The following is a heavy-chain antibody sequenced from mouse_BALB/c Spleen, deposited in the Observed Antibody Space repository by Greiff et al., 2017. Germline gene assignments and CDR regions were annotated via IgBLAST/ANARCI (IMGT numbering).Heavy chain of an antibody. V-gene: IGHV10S3*01. D-gene: IGHD1-2*01. CDR2: IRSKSNNYAT. CDR3: VMGLRPYYYAMDY. Sequence: GGGLVQPKGSLTLSCAASGFTFNTNAMIWVRLAPGKGLEWVARIRSKSNNYATYYADSVKDRFTISRDDSQSMLYLQMNNLKTEDTAMYYCVMGLRPYYYAMDYWGQGTSVTVSA. J-gene: IGHJ4*01. CDR1: GFTFNTNA.